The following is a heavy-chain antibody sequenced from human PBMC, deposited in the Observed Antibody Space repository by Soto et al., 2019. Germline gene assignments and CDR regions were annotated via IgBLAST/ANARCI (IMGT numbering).Heavy chain of an antibody. V-gene: IGHV3-7*01. D-gene: IGHD6-13*01. CDR2: IKQDGSEK. CDR3: ARDGVPTAADY. Sequence: EVQLVESGGGLVQPGGSLRLSCAVSGFTFSSHWMTWVRQAPGKGLEWVANIKQDGSEKHYVDSVKGRFTISRDNAKNSLYLQMNSLRAEDTAVYYCARDGVPTAADYWGQGTLVTVSS. J-gene: IGHJ4*02. CDR1: GFTFSSHW.